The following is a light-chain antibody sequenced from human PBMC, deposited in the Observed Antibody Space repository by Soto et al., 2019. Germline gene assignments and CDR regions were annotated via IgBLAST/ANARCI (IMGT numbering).Light chain of an antibody. V-gene: IGLV2-8*01. CDR1: SSDVGAFSY. Sequence: QSALTQPPSASGSPGQSVTISCTGTSSDVGAFSYVSWYQQHPGKAPKLMIYEVSKRPSGVPDRFSGSKSGNTASLTVSGLQAEDEADYYCSSYTGSNAVIFGGGTKL. CDR2: EVS. J-gene: IGLJ2*01. CDR3: SSYTGSNAVI.